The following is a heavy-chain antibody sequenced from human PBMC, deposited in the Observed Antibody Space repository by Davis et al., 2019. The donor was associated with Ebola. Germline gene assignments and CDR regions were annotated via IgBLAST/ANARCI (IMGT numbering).Heavy chain of an antibody. V-gene: IGHV1-18*01. CDR3: ARDIARIRGGWFDH. D-gene: IGHD5-12*01. CDR2: ISAYNGKT. J-gene: IGHJ5*02. CDR1: GYTFTRYG. Sequence: AASVKVSCKASGYTFTRYGITWVRQAPGQGLEWVAWISAYNGKTNYAQKFQGRVTMTTDTSTSTAYMELRSLRSDDTAVYYCARDIARIRGGWFDHWGQGTLVSVSS.